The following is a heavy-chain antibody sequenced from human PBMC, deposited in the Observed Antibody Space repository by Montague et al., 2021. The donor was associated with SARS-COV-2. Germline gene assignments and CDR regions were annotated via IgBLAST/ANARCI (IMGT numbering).Heavy chain of an antibody. CDR1: GDSVSSNIAT. CDR3: ARIPVGSKYYFDF. J-gene: IGHJ4*02. CDR2: TYYRSKWYN. Sequence: CAISGDSVSSNIATWNWIRQSPSRGLEWLGRTYYRSKWYNDYAESVKSRITIDPDTSKHQFSLHLNSVTPEDTAVYYCARIPVGSKYYFDFWGQGTLVTSS. D-gene: IGHD2-2*01. V-gene: IGHV6-1*01.